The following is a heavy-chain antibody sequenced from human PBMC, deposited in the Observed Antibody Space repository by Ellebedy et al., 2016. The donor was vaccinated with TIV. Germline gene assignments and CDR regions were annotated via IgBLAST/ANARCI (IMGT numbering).Heavy chain of an antibody. D-gene: IGHD4-17*01. CDR2: IRSDGTTK. J-gene: IGHJ6*02. V-gene: IGHV3-30*02. CDR1: GFSVSG. CDR3: VKGAFPVPTVMAV. Sequence: PGGSLRLSCATSGFSVSGMHWVRQAPGKGLAWVAFIRSDGTTKYYTDSVKGRFTISRDSSKNTLDLEMNSLRAADTALYYCVKGAFPVPTVMAVWGQGTMVTVSS.